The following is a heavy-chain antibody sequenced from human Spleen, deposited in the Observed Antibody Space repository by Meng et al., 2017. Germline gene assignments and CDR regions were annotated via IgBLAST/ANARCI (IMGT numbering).Heavy chain of an antibody. CDR3: ARWDGTSWLDY. CDR2: ISSGGDHL. D-gene: IGHD6-13*01. Sequence: GGSLRLSCEASGLSFSPYTMVWVRQAPGQGLEWVASISSGGDHLYYAESLKGRCTISRDDDKKSLYLQMNSLRAEDTAVYYCARWDGTSWLDYWGQGTLVTVSS. J-gene: IGHJ4*02. V-gene: IGHV3-21*01. CDR1: GLSFSPYT.